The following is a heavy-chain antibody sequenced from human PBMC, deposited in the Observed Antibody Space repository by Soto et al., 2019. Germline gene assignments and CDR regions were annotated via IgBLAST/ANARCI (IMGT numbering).Heavy chain of an antibody. CDR1: LFTFDAYA. CDR2: ISWNSGSI. J-gene: IGHJ4*02. D-gene: IGHD3-22*01. V-gene: IGHV3-9*01. CDR3: AKDIYDSSFYYFDD. Sequence: GGSLRLSCSASLFTFDAYAMHWVLQPQVKGLEWVSGISWNSGSIGYADSVKGRFTISRDNAKNSLYLQMNSLRAEDTALYDCAKDIYDSSFYYFDDWGQGTLVTVSS.